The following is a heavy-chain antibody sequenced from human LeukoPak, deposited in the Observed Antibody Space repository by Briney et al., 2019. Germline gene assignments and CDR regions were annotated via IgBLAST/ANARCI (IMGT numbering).Heavy chain of an antibody. J-gene: IGHJ5*02. CDR2: IYYSGST. Sequence: SETLSLTCAVYGGSFSGYYWSWIRQPPGKGLEWIGYIYYSGSTNYNPSLKSRVTISVDTSKNQFSLKLSSVTAADTAVYYCARVPTYHYYDSSGYSRWFDPWGQGTLVTVSS. CDR3: ARVPTYHYYDSSGYSRWFDP. CDR1: GGSFSGYY. D-gene: IGHD3-22*01. V-gene: IGHV4-59*01.